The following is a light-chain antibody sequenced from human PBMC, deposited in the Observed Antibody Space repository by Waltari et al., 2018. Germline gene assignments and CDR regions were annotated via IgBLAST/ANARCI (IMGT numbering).Light chain of an antibody. CDR2: EVS. J-gene: IGLJ3*02. CDR3: TSYTSSSTLV. CDR1: SSDVGGYNY. Sequence: QSARTQPPSWSGSPGQPIPTPCTETSSDVGGYNYVPWYQQHPGKAPKLMIYEVSNRPSGVSNRFSGSKSGNTASLTISGLQAEDESDYYCTSYTSSSTLVFGGGTKVTVL. V-gene: IGLV2-14*01.